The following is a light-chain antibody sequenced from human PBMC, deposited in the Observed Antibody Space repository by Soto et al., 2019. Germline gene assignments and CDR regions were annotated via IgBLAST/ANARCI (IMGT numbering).Light chain of an antibody. CDR2: NNN. V-gene: IGLV1-44*01. CDR3: AAWDDSLNGRV. Sequence: QSVLTQPPSASGTPGQRVTISCSGSRSNIGTNYVYWYQHLPGKAPKLLISNNNQRPSGVPDRFSGSKSGTSASLAISGLQSEDEATYYCAAWDDSLNGRVFGGGTKLTVL. J-gene: IGLJ3*02. CDR1: RSNIGTNY.